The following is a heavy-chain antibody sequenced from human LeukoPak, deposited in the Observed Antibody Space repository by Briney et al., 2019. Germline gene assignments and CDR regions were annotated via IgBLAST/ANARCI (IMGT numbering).Heavy chain of an antibody. CDR2: ISYDGNTK. V-gene: IGHV3-30*04. Sequence: GGSLRLSCAASGFTFSNFAMHWVRQAPGKGLEWVASISYDGNTKNYADSVKGRFTISRDNSKNTLYPQMNSLRPEDTSVYFCARSPTSWYFDYWGRGTLVTVSS. D-gene: IGHD2-2*01. CDR1: GFTFSNFA. J-gene: IGHJ4*02. CDR3: ARSPTSWYFDY.